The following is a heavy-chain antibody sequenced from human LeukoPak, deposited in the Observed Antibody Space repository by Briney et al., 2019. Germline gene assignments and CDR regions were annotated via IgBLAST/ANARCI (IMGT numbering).Heavy chain of an antibody. CDR2: TYYRSKWYN. CDR1: GDSVSSNSAA. V-gene: IGHV6-1*01. J-gene: IGHJ4*02. D-gene: IGHD3-10*01. CDR3: VRTRRGRITMVRGVPHYLDY. Sequence: SQTLSLTCAISGDSVSSNSAAWNWIRQSPSRGLEWLGRTYYRSKWYNDYAVSVKSRITINPDTSKNQFSLQLNSVTPEDTAVYYCVRTRRGRITMVRGVPHYLDYWGQGTLVTVSS.